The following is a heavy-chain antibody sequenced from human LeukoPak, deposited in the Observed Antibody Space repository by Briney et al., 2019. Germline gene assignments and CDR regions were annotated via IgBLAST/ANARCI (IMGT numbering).Heavy chain of an antibody. D-gene: IGHD2-21*01. CDR3: AKQHLGAKPSPVDY. V-gene: IGHV3-23*01. CDR2: ISGSGGST. J-gene: IGHJ4*02. Sequence: PSETLSLTCAVYGGSFSGYYWSWVRQAPGKGLEWVSAISGSGGSTYYADSVKGRFTISRDNSKNTLYLQMNSLRAEDTAVYYCAKQHLGAKPSPVDYWGQGTLVTVSS. CDR1: GGSFSGYY.